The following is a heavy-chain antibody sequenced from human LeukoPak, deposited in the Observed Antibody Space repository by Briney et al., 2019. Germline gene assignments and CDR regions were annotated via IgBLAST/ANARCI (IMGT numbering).Heavy chain of an antibody. CDR2: IYYSGST. CDR3: ARVGRTISFDY. V-gene: IGHV4-39*07. CDR1: GGSISSSSYY. Sequence: SETLSLTCTVSGGSISSSSYYWGWIRQPPGKGLEWIGSIYYSGSTYYNPSLKSRVTISVDTSKNQFSLKLSSVTAADTAVYYCARVGRTISFDYWGQGTLVTVSS. J-gene: IGHJ4*02. D-gene: IGHD1-14*01.